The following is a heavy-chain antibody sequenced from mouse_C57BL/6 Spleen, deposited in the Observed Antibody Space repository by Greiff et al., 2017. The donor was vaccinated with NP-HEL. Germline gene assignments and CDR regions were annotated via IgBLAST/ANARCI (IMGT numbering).Heavy chain of an antibody. Sequence: QLQQPGAELVTPLPSFPLSFPSSFSPFPISFILFFNHIPGRGLEWIGRIDPNSGGTKYNEKFKSKATLTADKPSSTAYMQLSSLTSEDSAVYSFARHYGYVYAMDYWGQGTSVTVSS. J-gene: IGHJ4*01. V-gene: IGHV1-72*01. CDR2: IDPNSGGT. D-gene: IGHD2-2*01. CDR3: ARHYGYVYAMDY. CDR1: FSPFPISF.